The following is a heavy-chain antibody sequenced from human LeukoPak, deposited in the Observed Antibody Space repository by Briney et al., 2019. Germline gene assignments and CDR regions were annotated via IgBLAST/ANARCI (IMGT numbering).Heavy chain of an antibody. CDR3: AKGRNSYDSGRCHSSNCYYGMDV. CDR2: ISGSGDGT. D-gene: IGHD3-10*01. V-gene: IGHV3-23*01. J-gene: IGHJ6*02. Sequence: GGSLRLSCAASGFTFDNYAMIWVRLAPGRGLEYVSVISGSGDGTYSADSVRGRFTISRDNSKNTLYLEMNSLRVEDTAVYHCAKGRNSYDSGRCHSSNCYYGMDVWGQGTTVTVSS. CDR1: GFTFDNYA.